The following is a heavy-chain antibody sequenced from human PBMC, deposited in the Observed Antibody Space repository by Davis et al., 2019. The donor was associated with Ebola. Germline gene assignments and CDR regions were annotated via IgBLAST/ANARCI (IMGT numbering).Heavy chain of an antibody. CDR1: GFTFSDYY. CDR2: ISGRSTYT. J-gene: IGHJ4*02. Sequence: GESLKISCAASGFTFSDYYMSWVRQAPGKGLEWISYISGRSTYTNYADSVQGRFTISRDNAKNSLYLQMNSLRAEDTAVYYCAIANRGPVADTGDYWGQGTLVTVSS. D-gene: IGHD6-19*01. V-gene: IGHV3-11*03. CDR3: AIANRGPVADTGDY.